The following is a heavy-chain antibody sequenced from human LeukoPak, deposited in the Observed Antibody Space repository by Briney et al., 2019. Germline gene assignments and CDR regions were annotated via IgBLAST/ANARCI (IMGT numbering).Heavy chain of an antibody. D-gene: IGHD6-19*01. Sequence: GGSLRLSCAASGFTFSSYAMSWVRQAPGKGLEWVSAISGSGGSTYYADSVKGRFTITRDNSKNTLYLQMNSLRGEDTAVYYCAKDSGGSGWYVDSWGQGTLVTVSS. CDR3: AKDSGGSGWYVDS. J-gene: IGHJ4*02. V-gene: IGHV3-23*01. CDR2: ISGSGGST. CDR1: GFTFSSYA.